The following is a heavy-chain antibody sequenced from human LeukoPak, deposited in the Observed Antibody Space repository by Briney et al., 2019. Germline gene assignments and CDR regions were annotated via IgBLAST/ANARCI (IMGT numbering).Heavy chain of an antibody. Sequence: GGSLRLSCAASGFTFSSYWMSWVRQAPGKGLEWVANIKQDGSEKYYVDSVKGRFTISRDNAKNSLYLQMNSLRAEDTAVYYYAREGRYFDWLPYDDAFDIWGQGTMVTVSS. J-gene: IGHJ3*02. CDR3: AREGRYFDWLPYDDAFDI. D-gene: IGHD3-9*01. CDR2: IKQDGSEK. V-gene: IGHV3-7*01. CDR1: GFTFSSYW.